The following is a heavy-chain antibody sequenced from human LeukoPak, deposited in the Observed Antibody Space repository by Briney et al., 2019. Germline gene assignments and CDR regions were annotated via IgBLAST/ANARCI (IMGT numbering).Heavy chain of an antibody. CDR3: ARDGSSGWYWVDY. CDR2: IWYDGSNK. D-gene: IGHD6-19*01. Sequence: GRSLTLSCAASGFTFSSYGMHWVRQAPGKGLEWVAVIWYDGSNKYYADSVKGRFTISRDNSKNTLYLQMNSLRAEENAVYYCARDGSSGWYWVDYWGQGTLVTVSS. CDR1: GFTFSSYG. V-gene: IGHV3-33*01. J-gene: IGHJ4*02.